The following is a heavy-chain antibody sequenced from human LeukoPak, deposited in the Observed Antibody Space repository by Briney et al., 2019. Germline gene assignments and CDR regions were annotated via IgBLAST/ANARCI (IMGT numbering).Heavy chain of an antibody. J-gene: IGHJ4*02. CDR2: IIPIFGTA. CDR3: ARDADYGSGSYSSDY. CDR1: GGTFSSYA. D-gene: IGHD3-10*01. V-gene: IGHV1-69*05. Sequence: SVKVSCKASGGTFSSYAISWVRQAPGQGLEWMGRIIPIFGTANYAQKFQGRVTITTDESTSTAYMELSSLRPEDTAVYYCARDADYGSGSYSSDYWGQGTLVTVSS.